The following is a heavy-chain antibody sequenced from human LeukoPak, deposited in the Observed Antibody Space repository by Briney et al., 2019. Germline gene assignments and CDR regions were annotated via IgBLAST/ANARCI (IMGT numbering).Heavy chain of an antibody. CDR3: AKECCSSTSCSGPLDY. V-gene: IGHV3-23*01. CDR1: GFTFSSYA. J-gene: IGHJ4*02. Sequence: GGSLRLSCAAPGFTFSSYAMSWVRQAPGKGLEWVSAISGSGGSTYYADSVKGRFTISRDNSKDTLYLQMNSLRAEDTAVYYCAKECCSSTSCSGPLDYWGQGTLVTVSS. D-gene: IGHD2-2*01. CDR2: ISGSGGST.